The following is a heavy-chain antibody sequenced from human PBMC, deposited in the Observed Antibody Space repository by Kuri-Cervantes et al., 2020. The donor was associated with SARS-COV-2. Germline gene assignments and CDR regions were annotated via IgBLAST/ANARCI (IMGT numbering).Heavy chain of an antibody. D-gene: IGHD2-2*01. CDR1: GFTFSSYE. CDR3: ARVVIPAALDY. V-gene: IGHV3-48*03. J-gene: IGHJ4*02. Sequence: GGSLRLPCAASGFTFSSYEMNWVRQAPGKGLEWVSYISSSGSTIYYADSVKGRFTISSDNAKNSLYLQMKSLRAEDTAVYYCARVVIPAALDYWGQGTRVTVSS. CDR2: ISSSGSTI.